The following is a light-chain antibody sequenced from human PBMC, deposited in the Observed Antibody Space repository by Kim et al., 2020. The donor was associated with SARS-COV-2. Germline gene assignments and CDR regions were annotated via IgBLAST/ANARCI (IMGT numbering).Light chain of an antibody. CDR2: ANT. Sequence: VTMSCTGSSSNIGAGYEIHWYQQLPGTAPKLLIYANTNRPSGVPDRFSGSKSGTSASLAITGLQPEDEADYYCQSYDGSLSGSVVFGGGTKLTVL. J-gene: IGLJ2*01. CDR3: QSYDGSLSGSVV. V-gene: IGLV1-40*01. CDR1: SSNIGAGYE.